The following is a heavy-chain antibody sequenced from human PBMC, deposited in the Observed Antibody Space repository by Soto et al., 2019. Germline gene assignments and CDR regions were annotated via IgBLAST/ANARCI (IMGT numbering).Heavy chain of an antibody. D-gene: IGHD2-2*03. Sequence: ASVKVSCKASGYTFTSYGISWVRQAPGQGLEWMGWISAYNGNTNYAQKLQGRVTMTTDTSTSTAYMELRSLRSDDTAVYYCARDRVDIVVVPAAMRAYNWFDPWGQG. J-gene: IGHJ5*02. CDR1: GYTFTSYG. CDR2: ISAYNGNT. CDR3: ARDRVDIVVVPAAMRAYNWFDP. V-gene: IGHV1-18*01.